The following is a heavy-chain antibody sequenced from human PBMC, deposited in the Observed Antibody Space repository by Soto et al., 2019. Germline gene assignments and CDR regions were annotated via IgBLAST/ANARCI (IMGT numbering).Heavy chain of an antibody. V-gene: IGHV3-23*04. CDR1: GFTFRNYA. J-gene: IGHJ3*01. D-gene: IGHD3-10*01. Sequence: VHLVESGGGLVQPGGSLRLSCEASGFTFRNYAMAWVRQSPGEGPEWVSTIGGGDDIFYAESVKGRFIISRDDSRSTMYLQMDNLRVEDTAIYFCAKDSIIYHGIYDAFDVWGQGTVVTVSS. CDR2: IGGGDDI. CDR3: AKDSIIYHGIYDAFDV.